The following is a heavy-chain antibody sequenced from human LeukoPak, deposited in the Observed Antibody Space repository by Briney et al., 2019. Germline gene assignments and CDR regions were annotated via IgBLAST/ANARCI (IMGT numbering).Heavy chain of an antibody. D-gene: IGHD5-12*01. V-gene: IGHV3-48*01. J-gene: IGHJ4*02. CDR1: GFTFSSYH. CDR3: ARTYERDLDS. Sequence: GGSLRLSCAASGFTFSSYHMNWVRQAPGKGLEWVSYISIISSTIYYADSVKGQFTISRDDAKNSVYLQMNSLRAEDTAVYYCARTYERDLDSWGQGTLVTVSS. CDR2: ISIISSTI.